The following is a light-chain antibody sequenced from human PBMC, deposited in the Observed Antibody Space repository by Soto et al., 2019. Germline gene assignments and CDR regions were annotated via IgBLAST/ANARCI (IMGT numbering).Light chain of an antibody. V-gene: IGKV3-11*01. CDR1: QSVSSY. Sequence: EIVLTQSPATLSLSPGERATLSCRASQSVSSYLAWYQQKPSQAPRLLIYDASNRATGIPARFSGSGSGTDFTLTISSLEPEDFAVYYCQQRSNWPPLLTFGGGTKVDIK. CDR3: QQRSNWPPLLT. CDR2: DAS. J-gene: IGKJ4*01.